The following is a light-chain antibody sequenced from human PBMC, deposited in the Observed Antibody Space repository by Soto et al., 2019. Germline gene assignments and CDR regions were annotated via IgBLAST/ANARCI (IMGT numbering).Light chain of an antibody. CDR1: QSIRNN. J-gene: IGKJ4*01. CDR2: GAS. Sequence: EIVMTQSPATLSVSPGESATLSCRASQSIRNNLAWYQQNPGQPPRLLIYGASTRATGIPARFSGSGSETEFTLTISSLQSEDFAVYYCQQYNNWPPLTFGGGTKVEIK. V-gene: IGKV3D-15*01. CDR3: QQYNNWPPLT.